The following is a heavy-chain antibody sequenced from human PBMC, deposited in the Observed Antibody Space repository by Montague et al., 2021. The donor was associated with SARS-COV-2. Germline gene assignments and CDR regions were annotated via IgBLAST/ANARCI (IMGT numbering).Heavy chain of an antibody. CDR2: SRYGGTS. V-gene: IGHV4-39*01. CDR3: ARQDIQLRFDL. J-gene: IGHJ2*01. CDR1: SASISNDIYY. Sequence: SETLSLTCTVSSASISNDIYYWGWIRQPPGKGPEWIGGSRYGGTSYSNPSLKSQVTISIDTSKNQCSLTMTAATAADTAVYFCARQDIQLRFDLWGRGTLVTVSS. D-gene: IGHD1-1*01.